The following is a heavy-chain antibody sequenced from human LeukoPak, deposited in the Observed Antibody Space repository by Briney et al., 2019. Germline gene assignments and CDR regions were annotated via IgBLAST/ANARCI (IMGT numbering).Heavy chain of an antibody. V-gene: IGHV3-30-3*01. CDR1: GFTFSSYA. CDR3: ARDSVWGRGGGHFDY. Sequence: GGSLRLSCAASGFTFSSYAMHWVRQAPGKGLEWVAVISYDGSNKYYADSVKGRFSISRDNSKNTLYLQMNSLRAEDTAVYYCARDSVWGRGGGHFDYWGQGTLVTVSS. J-gene: IGHJ4*02. D-gene: IGHD3-16*01. CDR2: ISYDGSNK.